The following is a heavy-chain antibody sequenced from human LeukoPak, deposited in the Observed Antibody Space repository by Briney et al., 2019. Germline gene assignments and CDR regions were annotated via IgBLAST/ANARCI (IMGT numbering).Heavy chain of an antibody. V-gene: IGHV4-4*07. J-gene: IGHJ4*02. Sequence: SETLSLTCTVSGGSFSSWYWSWVRQPAGKGLEWIGRIYTSGSTNYNPSLKSRVTMSVDTSKNQFSLKLSSVTAADTAVYYCVREGPYCSSTSCYPDWGQGTLVTVSS. CDR3: VREGPYCSSTSCYPD. CDR2: IYTSGST. CDR1: GGSFSSWY. D-gene: IGHD2-2*01.